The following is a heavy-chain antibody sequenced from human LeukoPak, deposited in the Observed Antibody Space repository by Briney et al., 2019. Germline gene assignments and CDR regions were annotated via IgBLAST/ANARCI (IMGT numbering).Heavy chain of an antibody. D-gene: IGHD6-19*01. CDR3: AREAYSSRWYFY. V-gene: IGHV3-74*01. CDR1: GFTFSSYW. CDR2: INSDGSTT. Sequence: GGSLRLSCAASGFTFSSYWMHWVRQDPGKGLVWVSGINSDGSTTRYADSVKGRLSISRDNANNTLYLQMNSLRAEDTGVFYCAREAYSSRWYFYWGQGNPFTVSS. J-gene: IGHJ4*02.